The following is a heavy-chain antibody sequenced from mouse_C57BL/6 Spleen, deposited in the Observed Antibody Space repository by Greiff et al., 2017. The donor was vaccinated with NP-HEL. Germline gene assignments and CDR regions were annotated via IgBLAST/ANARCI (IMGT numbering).Heavy chain of an antibody. CDR2: IYPRSGNP. CDR1: GYTFTSYG. D-gene: IGHD1-1*01. J-gene: IGHJ3*01. V-gene: IGHV1-81*01. Sequence: QVQLQQSGAELARPGASVKLSCKASGYTFTSYGISWVKQRTGQGLEWIGEIYPRSGNPYYNEKFKGKATLTADKSSSTAYMELRSLTSEDSAVYFCARSGYYGRSGDAYWGQGTLVTVSA. CDR3: ARSGYYGRSGDAY.